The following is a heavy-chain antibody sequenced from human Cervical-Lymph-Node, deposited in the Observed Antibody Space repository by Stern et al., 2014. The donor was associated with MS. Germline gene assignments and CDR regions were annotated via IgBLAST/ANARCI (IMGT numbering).Heavy chain of an antibody. CDR1: GYTFKRYY. J-gene: IGHJ4*02. CDR3: ARDAHGDSFDY. CDR2: INPSGGST. V-gene: IGHV1-46*02. D-gene: IGHD4-17*01. Sequence: VQLVESGAEVTKPGASVKLSCEASGYTFKRYYMHWVRQAPGQGLEWMGMINPSGGSTNYAQKFQDRVTMTRDTSTSTVYMGLSSLRSDDTATYYCARDAHGDSFDYWGQGSLVTVSS.